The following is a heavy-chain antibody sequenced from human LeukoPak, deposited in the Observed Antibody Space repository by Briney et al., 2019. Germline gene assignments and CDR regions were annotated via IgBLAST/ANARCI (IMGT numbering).Heavy chain of an antibody. CDR2: IDPNSGDT. CDR3: ARDSDGTHFHY. D-gene: IGHD2-15*01. V-gene: IGHV1-2*02. J-gene: IGHJ4*02. CDR1: GYTFNAYY. Sequence: GASVKVSCKASGYTFNAYYMHWVRQAPGQGLEWMGWIDPNSGDTNYAQKFQGRVTMTRDRSISTVYMELSRLRSDDTAVYYCARDSDGTHFHYWGQGTLVTVSS.